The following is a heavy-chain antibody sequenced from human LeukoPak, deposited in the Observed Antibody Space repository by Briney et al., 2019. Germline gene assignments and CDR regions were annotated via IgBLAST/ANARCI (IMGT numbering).Heavy chain of an antibody. J-gene: IGHJ3*02. V-gene: IGHV4-61*01. CDR2: IYYSGST. D-gene: IGHD3-10*02. CDR3: ARGWRTMIGPGAFDI. Sequence: SETLSLTCTVSGGSISSGSYYWGWVRQPPGRGVEWVGYIYYSGSTNYNPSRKSRVTISVDTSKNQFSLKLSSVTAADTAVYYCARGWRTMIGPGAFDIWGQGTMVTVSS. CDR1: GGSISSGSYY.